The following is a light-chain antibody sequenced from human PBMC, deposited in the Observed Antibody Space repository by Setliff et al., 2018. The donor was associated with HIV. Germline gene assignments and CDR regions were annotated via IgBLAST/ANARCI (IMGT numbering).Light chain of an antibody. CDR1: SSDVGGYNY. CDR3: SSYTSNSTLYV. J-gene: IGLJ1*01. Sequence: QSAQAQPASVSGYPGMSVTISCAGTSSDVGGYNYVSWYQQHPGKAPRLLIYEVTNRPSGVSDRFSGSKSGNTASLTISGVQAEDEADYYCSSYTSNSTLYVFGTGTKVTVL. V-gene: IGLV2-14*01. CDR2: EVT.